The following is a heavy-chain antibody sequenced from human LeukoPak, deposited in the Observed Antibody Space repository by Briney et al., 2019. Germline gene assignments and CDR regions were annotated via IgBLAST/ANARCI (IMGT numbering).Heavy chain of an antibody. CDR2: LTGSGGNT. Sequence: PGGSLRLSCAAFGFTFSSYAMSWVRQAPGNGLEWVSGLTGSGGNTYYADSVKGRFTISRDNSKNTLSLQMNSLRAEDAAVYYCVKFRGIQHYNYHMDVWGKGTTVTVSS. CDR1: GFTFSSYA. CDR3: VKFRGIQHYNYHMDV. V-gene: IGHV3-23*01. J-gene: IGHJ6*03. D-gene: IGHD3-10*01.